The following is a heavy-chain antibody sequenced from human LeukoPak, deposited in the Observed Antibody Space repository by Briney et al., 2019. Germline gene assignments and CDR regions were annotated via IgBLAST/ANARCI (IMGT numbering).Heavy chain of an antibody. CDR3: ARVKDYGDYSYYFDY. CDR2: INWNGGST. CDR1: GFTLDDYG. V-gene: IGHV3-20*04. J-gene: IGHJ4*02. Sequence: GGSLRLSCEAAGFTLDDYGISLVLQAPRKELDKDSGINWNGGSTGYADSVKGRFTISRDNAKNSLYLQMNSLRAEDTALYYCARVKDYGDYSYYFDYWGQGTLVTVSS. D-gene: IGHD4-17*01.